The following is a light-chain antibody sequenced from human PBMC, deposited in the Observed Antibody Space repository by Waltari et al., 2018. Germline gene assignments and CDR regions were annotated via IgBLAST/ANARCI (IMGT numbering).Light chain of an antibody. CDR1: QSVTNY. J-gene: IGKJ1*01. CDR2: SAS. Sequence: EIVLTQSQDTLSLSLGERATLSCRASQSVTNYLAWYQQKPGQAPRVLIYSASNRATGVPARFSGSGSGTDFTLTISSLEPEDFAVYYCQQRSNWPRTFGQGTKVEVK. V-gene: IGKV3-11*01. CDR3: QQRSNWPRT.